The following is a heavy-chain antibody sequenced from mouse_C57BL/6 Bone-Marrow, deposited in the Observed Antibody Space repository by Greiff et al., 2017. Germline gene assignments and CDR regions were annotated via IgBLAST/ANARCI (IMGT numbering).Heavy chain of an antibody. J-gene: IGHJ3*01. CDR3: ARAIYDYGSSPCAY. V-gene: IGHV1-64*01. D-gene: IGHD1-1*01. CDR2: IHPNSGST. Sequence: QVQLQQPGAELVKPGASVKLSCKASGYTFTSYWMHWVKQRPGQGLEWIGMIHPNSGSTNYNEKFKSKATLTVDKSSSTAYMQLSSLTSEDSAVYYWARAIYDYGSSPCAYWGQGTLVTVSA. CDR1: GYTFTSYW.